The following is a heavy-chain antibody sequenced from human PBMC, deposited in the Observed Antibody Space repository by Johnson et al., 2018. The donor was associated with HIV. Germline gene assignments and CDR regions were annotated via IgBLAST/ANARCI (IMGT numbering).Heavy chain of an antibody. CDR2: IGTAGDT. CDR1: GFTFSSYD. CDR3: ARENRVDAFDI. V-gene: IGHV3-13*01. J-gene: IGHJ3*02. Sequence: VQLVESGGGLVKPGGSLRLSCAASGFTFSSYDMHWVRQATGKGLEWVSAIGTAGDTYYPGSVKGRFTISRENAKNTLFLQMNSLRAEDTAVYYCARENRVDAFDIWGQGTMVTVSS. D-gene: IGHD2/OR15-2a*01.